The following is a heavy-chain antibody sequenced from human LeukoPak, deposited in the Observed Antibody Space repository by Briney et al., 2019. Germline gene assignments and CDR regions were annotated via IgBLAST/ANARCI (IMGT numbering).Heavy chain of an antibody. V-gene: IGHV3-7*05. J-gene: IGHJ4*02. CDR3: ARDRGGYSGYDTFDY. CDR2: IKQDGSEK. D-gene: IGHD5-12*01. CDR1: GFTFSSYW. Sequence: GGSLRLSCVASGFTFSSYWMSWVRQAPGKGLEWVANIKQDGSEKYYVDSVKGRFTISRDNAKNSLYLQMNSLRAEDTAVYYCARDRGGYSGYDTFDYWGQGTLVTVSS.